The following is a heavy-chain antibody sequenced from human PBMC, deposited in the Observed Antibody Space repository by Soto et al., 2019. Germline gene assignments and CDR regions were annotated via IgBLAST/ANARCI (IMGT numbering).Heavy chain of an antibody. J-gene: IGHJ4*02. CDR1: GGSISGSSYY. V-gene: IGHV4-39*01. CDR3: ASFSGATYGDYGGGINY. CDR2: VHYSGST. D-gene: IGHD4-17*01. Sequence: LSLTCTVSGGSISGSSYYWGWIRQPPGKGLECIGSVHYSGSTDYNPSLKSRVTISVDTSKNQFSLKLTSVTAADTAVYFCASFSGATYGDYGGGINYWRQGTLVTVSS.